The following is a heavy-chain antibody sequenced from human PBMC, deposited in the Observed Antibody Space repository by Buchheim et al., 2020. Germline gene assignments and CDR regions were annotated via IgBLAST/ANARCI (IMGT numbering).Heavy chain of an antibody. CDR3: ARDHTVRGLFYGMDV. D-gene: IGHD4-11*01. J-gene: IGHJ6*02. V-gene: IGHV3-30*04. Sequence: QVQLVESGGGVVQPGRSLRLSCAASGFTFSSYAMHWVRQAPGKGLEWVAVISYDGSNKYYADSGKGRFTISRDNSKNTLYLQMNSLRAEDTAVYYCARDHTVRGLFYGMDVWGQGTT. CDR2: ISYDGSNK. CDR1: GFTFSSYA.